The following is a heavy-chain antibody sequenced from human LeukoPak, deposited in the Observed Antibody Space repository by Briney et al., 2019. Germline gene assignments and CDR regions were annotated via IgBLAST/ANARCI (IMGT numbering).Heavy chain of an antibody. V-gene: IGHV1-18*01. Sequence: ASVKVSCKASGYTFTSYGISWVRQAPGQGLEWMGWISAYNGNTNYAQKLQGRVTMTTDTSTSTAYMELRSLRSDDTAVYYCASTGKAYDNLTGYYGEDAFDIWGQGTMVTVSS. J-gene: IGHJ3*02. CDR1: GYTFTSYG. CDR2: ISAYNGNT. CDR3: ASTGKAYDNLTGYYGEDAFDI. D-gene: IGHD3-9*01.